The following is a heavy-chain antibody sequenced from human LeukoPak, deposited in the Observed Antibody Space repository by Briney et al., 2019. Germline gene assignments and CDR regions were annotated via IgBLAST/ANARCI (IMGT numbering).Heavy chain of an antibody. V-gene: IGHV3-7*04. CDR3: ARGGGTYYYDSSGYYYY. D-gene: IGHD3-22*01. J-gene: IGHJ4*02. CDR1: GFTFSSYW. Sequence: QTGGSLRLSRAASGFTFSSYWMSWVRQAPGKGLEWVTNTKQDGSEKYYVDYVKGRFTISRDNAKNSLYLQMNSLRAEDTAVYYCARGGGTYYYDSSGYYYYWGQGTLVTVSS. CDR2: TKQDGSEK.